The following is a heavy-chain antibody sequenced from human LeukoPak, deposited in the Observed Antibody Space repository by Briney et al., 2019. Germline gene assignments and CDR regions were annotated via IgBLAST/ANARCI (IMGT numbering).Heavy chain of an antibody. CDR2: ISAYNGNT. J-gene: IGHJ4*02. CDR3: ARKLLWFGEPSFDY. Sequence: ASVKVSCKASGYTFTSYGISWVRRAPGQGLEWMGWISAYNGNTNYAQKLQGRVTMTTDTSTSTAYMELRSLRSDDTAVYYCARKLLWFGEPSFDYWGQGTLVTVSS. CDR1: GYTFTSYG. V-gene: IGHV1-18*01. D-gene: IGHD3-10*01.